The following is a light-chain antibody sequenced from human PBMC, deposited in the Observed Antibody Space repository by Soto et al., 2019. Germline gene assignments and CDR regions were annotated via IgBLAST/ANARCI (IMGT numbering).Light chain of an antibody. J-gene: IGKJ4*01. CDR1: QGIRSW. CDR3: QQSDTFPAT. CDR2: SAS. Sequence: DIQMTQSPSSVSASVGDRVTITCRASQGIRSWLAWYQQKPGKAPKLLISSASPLQSGVPSRFSGSGSGTDFTLTISVLQPEDLASYYCQQSDTFPATFGGGTRVEIK. V-gene: IGKV1D-12*01.